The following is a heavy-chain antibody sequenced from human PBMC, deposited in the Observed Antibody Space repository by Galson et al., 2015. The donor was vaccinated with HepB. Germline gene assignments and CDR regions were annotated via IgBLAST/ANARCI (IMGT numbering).Heavy chain of an antibody. J-gene: IGHJ2*01. V-gene: IGHV5-51*01. CDR2: IYPGDSDT. CDR1: GYTFTTYW. D-gene: IGHD6-19*01. Sequence: QSGAEVKKPGESLKISCRGSGYTFTTYWIAWVRQMPGKGLEWMGIIYPGDSDTRYSPSFQGQVTISADKSVSTAYLQWGSLKGSDTAMYFCAQAIAGTYYWYFDLWGRGTLVTVSS. CDR3: AQAIAGTYYWYFDL.